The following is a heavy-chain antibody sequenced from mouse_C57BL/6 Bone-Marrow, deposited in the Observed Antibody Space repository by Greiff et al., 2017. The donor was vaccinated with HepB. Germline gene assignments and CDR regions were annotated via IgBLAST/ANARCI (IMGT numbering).Heavy chain of an antibody. Sequence: LVESGAELARPGASVKLSCKASGYTFTSYGISWVKQRTGQGLEWIGEIYPRSGNTYYNEKFKGKATLTADKSSSTAYMELRSLTSEDSAVYFCARSPLPRFAYWGQGTLVTVSA. J-gene: IGHJ3*01. CDR3: ARSPLPRFAY. V-gene: IGHV1-81*01. D-gene: IGHD2-1*01. CDR1: GYTFTSYG. CDR2: IYPRSGNT.